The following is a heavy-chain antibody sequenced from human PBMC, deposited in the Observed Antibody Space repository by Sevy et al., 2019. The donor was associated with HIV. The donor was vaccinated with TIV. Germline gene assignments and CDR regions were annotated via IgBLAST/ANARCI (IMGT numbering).Heavy chain of an antibody. J-gene: IGHJ4*02. CDR3: AREGCTQPHDY. CDR1: GFTFAKYS. V-gene: IGHV3-23*01. CDR2: FSFGCGRI. Sequence: GGSLRLSCAASGFTFAKYSMSWLRQAPGKGLEWVSTFSFGCGRINYADSVKGRFTMSRDDSKNTLYLQMNSLRAEDTATYFCAREGCTQPHDYWGQGTLVTVSS.